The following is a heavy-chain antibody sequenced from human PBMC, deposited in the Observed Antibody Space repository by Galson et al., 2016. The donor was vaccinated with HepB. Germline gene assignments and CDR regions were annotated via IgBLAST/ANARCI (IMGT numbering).Heavy chain of an antibody. Sequence: QSGAEVKKPGESLTISCKGSGYSFPSYWIGWVRQMPGKGLEWMGIIYPGDGDFHPIYNPSFQGQVTLSAAKSISTSYLQWNSLRASDNAMYYCARANRIWGSDRYQCFDNWGQGTLVTVSS. CDR2: IYPGDGDFHP. V-gene: IGHV5-51*01. D-gene: IGHD3-16*02. CDR3: ARANRIWGSDRYQCFDN. J-gene: IGHJ4*02. CDR1: GYSFPSYW.